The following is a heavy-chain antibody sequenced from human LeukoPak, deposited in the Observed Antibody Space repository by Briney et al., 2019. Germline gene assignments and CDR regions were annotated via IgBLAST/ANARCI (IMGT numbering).Heavy chain of an antibody. CDR3: ARDNSDTIKGECSGACYWWFDP. CDR2: INPNGDAT. V-gene: IGHV1-46*01. D-gene: IGHD2-21*01. J-gene: IGHJ5*02. CDR1: GYTFTSYY. Sequence: ASVKVSCKASGYTFTSYYMHWVRQSPGRGLEWMGLINPNGDATMYAQKFQGRVTLTRDTSTSTDYMELSSLRSEDTAVYYCARDNSDTIKGECSGACYWWFDPWGQGTLVTVSS.